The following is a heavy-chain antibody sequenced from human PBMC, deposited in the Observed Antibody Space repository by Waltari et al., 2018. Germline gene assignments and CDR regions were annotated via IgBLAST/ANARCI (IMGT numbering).Heavy chain of an antibody. CDR3: ARSPQGHFDY. J-gene: IGHJ4*02. V-gene: IGHV4-38-2*01. Sequence: QVQLQEAGPGLVKPSETLSLTCAVSGSSNSRGYYWGWIRQPPGKGLEWIGCIYHSGSTYYNPSLKSRVTISVDTSKNQFSLKLSSVTAADTAVYYCARSPQGHFDYWGQGTLVTVSS. CDR1: GSSNSRGYY. CDR2: IYHSGST.